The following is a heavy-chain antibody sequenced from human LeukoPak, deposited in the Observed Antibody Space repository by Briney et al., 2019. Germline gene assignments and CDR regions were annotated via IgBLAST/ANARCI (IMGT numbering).Heavy chain of an antibody. D-gene: IGHD3-22*01. J-gene: IGHJ2*01. CDR3: ARDRGWGPITMIAAGPGCFDL. Sequence: GGSLRLSCAASGFTFSDYYMSWIRQAPGKGLEWVSYISSSGSTIYYADSVKGRFTISRDNAKNSLYLQMNSLRAEDTAVYYCARDRGWGPITMIAAGPGCFDLWGRGTLVTVSS. CDR1: GFTFSDYY. V-gene: IGHV3-11*01. CDR2: ISSSGSTI.